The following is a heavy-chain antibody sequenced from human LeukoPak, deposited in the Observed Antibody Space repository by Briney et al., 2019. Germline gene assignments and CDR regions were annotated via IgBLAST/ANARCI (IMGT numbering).Heavy chain of an antibody. J-gene: IGHJ4*02. CDR3: ASGRGIFGVAHFDY. Sequence: SETLSLTCAVYGGSFSGYYWSWIRQPPGKGLEWIGEISHSGSTNYNPSLKSRVTISVDTSKNQFSLKLSSVTAADTAVYYCASGRGIFGVAHFDYWGQGTLVTVSS. D-gene: IGHD3-3*01. CDR2: ISHSGST. CDR1: GGSFSGYY. V-gene: IGHV4-34*01.